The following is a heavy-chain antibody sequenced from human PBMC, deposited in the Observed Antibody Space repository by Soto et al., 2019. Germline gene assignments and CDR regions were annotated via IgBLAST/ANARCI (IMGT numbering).Heavy chain of an antibody. CDR2: IYPGDSET. V-gene: IGHV5-51*01. CDR3: ARPGRLRYTSSFDY. Sequence: PGESLKISCKGSGYIFTNYWIGWVRQMPWKGLEWMGIIYPGDSETRYSPSFQGQVTISADKSTSTAYLQWSSLKASDTAMYYCARPGRLRYTSSFDYWGQGTLVTVST. D-gene: IGHD6-6*01. CDR1: GYIFTNYW. J-gene: IGHJ4*02.